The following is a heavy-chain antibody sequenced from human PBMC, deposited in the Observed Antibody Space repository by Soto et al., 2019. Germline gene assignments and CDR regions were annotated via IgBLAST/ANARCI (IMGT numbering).Heavy chain of an antibody. J-gene: IGHJ5*02. CDR1: GGSISSSSYY. CDR3: ARTYYDFWSGYLNWFDP. CDR2: IYYSGST. D-gene: IGHD3-3*01. Sequence: SETLSLTCTVSGGSISSSSYYWGWIRQPPGKGLEWIGSIYYSGSTYYNPSLKSRVTISVDTSKNQFSLKLSSVTAADTAVYYCARTYYDFWSGYLNWFDPWGQGTLVNVSS. V-gene: IGHV4-39*01.